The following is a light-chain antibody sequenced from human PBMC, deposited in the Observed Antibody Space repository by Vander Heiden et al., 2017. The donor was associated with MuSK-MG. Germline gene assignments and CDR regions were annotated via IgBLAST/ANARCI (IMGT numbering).Light chain of an antibody. Sequence: DIVMTQSPASLALSLGERATIHCTSSQSVLYSSNNKNYLAWYQQKPGQPPKLLIYWASTRESGVPDRFSGSGSGTDFTLTISSLQAEDVAVYYCQQDDSTPAGFGQGTKVEIK. CDR1: QSVLYSSNNKNY. V-gene: IGKV4-1*01. J-gene: IGKJ1*01. CDR3: QQDDSTPAG. CDR2: WAS.